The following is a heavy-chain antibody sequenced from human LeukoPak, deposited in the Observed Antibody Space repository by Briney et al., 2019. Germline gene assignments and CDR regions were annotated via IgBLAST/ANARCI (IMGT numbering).Heavy chain of an antibody. V-gene: IGHV3-7*01. J-gene: IGHJ6*03. Sequence: GGSLRLSCAASGFTFSSYWMSWVRQAPGKGLEWVANIKQDGSEKYYVDSVKGRFTISRDNAKNSLYLQMNSLRAEDTAVYYCARDQLTFPIAAAGTGGYYYYMDVWGKGTTVTVSS. CDR3: ARDQLTFPIAAAGTGGYYYYMDV. CDR2: IKQDGSEK. D-gene: IGHD6-13*01. CDR1: GFTFSSYW.